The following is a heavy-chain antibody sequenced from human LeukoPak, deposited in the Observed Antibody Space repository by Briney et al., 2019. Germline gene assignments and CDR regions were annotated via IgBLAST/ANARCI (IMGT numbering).Heavy chain of an antibody. V-gene: IGHV1-69*05. Sequence: SVNVSCTASGGTFSSYAISWVRQAPGQGLEWMGRIIPIFGTANYAQKFQGRVTITTDESTSTAYMELSSLRSEDTAVYYCAAAVVGAFAFDIWGQGTMVTVSS. CDR1: GGTFSSYA. CDR2: IIPIFGTA. CDR3: AAAVVGAFAFDI. D-gene: IGHD1-26*01. J-gene: IGHJ3*02.